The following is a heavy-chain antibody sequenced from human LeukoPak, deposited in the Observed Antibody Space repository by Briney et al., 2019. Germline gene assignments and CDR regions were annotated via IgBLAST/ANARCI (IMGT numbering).Heavy chain of an antibody. Sequence: GESLRISCKGSGYSFTNYWIGWVRQMPGKGLEWMGIIYPGDSDTKYSPSFQGQVTISADKSISTAYLQWSSLKASDTAMYYCATLRSGYYYDYFDYWGQGALVTVSS. CDR3: ATLRSGYYYDYFDY. D-gene: IGHD3-22*01. CDR1: GYSFTNYW. CDR2: IYPGDSDT. J-gene: IGHJ4*02. V-gene: IGHV5-51*01.